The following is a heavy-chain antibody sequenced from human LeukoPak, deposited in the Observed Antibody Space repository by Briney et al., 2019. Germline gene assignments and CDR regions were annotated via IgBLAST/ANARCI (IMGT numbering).Heavy chain of an antibody. V-gene: IGHV3-23*01. J-gene: IGHJ5*02. D-gene: IGHD4-17*01. CDR3: AKDNGDLNWFDP. Sequence: GGSLRLSCAASGFTFSSYAMSSVRQAPGKGREWVSAISGSGGSTYYADSVKGRFTISRDNSKNTLYLQMNSLRAEDTAVYYCAKDNGDLNWFDPWGQGTLVTVSS. CDR1: GFTFSSYA. CDR2: ISGSGGST.